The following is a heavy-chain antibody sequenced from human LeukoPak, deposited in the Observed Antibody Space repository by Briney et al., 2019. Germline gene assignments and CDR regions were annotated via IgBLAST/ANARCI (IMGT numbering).Heavy chain of an antibody. CDR1: GFTLGSHD. CDR2: VSSGFHA. CDR3: VREARGYHYTYFDY. J-gene: IGHJ4*02. D-gene: IGHD5-18*01. Sequence: PGGSLRLSCTASGFTLGSHDMHWVRQIPGQGLEWVAAVSSGFHAFFADSVQGRFTVSREDARNSLYLQMNSLRAGDTGVYYCVREARGYHYTYFDYWGQGTLVTVSS. V-gene: IGHV3-13*01.